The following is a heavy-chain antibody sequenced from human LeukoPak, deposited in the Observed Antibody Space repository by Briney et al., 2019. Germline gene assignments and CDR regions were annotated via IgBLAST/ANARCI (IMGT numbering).Heavy chain of an antibody. V-gene: IGHV4-31*11. J-gene: IGHJ4*02. CDR3: ARDRTGYFFDD. Sequence: SETLSLTCGVYGGSLSDYYWSWIRQHPGKGLEWIGYIYDSGTTYYNPSLKSRVTISLYTSESQFSLKLSSVTAADTAVYFCARDRTGYFFDDWGQGTLVTVSS. CDR2: IYDSGTT. CDR1: GGSLSDYY.